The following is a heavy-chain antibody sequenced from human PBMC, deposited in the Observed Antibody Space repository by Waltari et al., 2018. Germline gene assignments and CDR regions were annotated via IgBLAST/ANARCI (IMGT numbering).Heavy chain of an antibody. CDR1: GYSISSGYY. CDR3: ARHGAAKGAFDI. CDR2: IYHSGST. D-gene: IGHD3-16*01. Sequence: QVQLQESGPGLVKPSETLSLTCAVSGYSISSGYYWGWIRQPPGKGLEWIGSIYHSGSTYYNPSLKSRVTISVDTSKNQFSLRLRSVTAADTAVYYCARHGAAKGAFDIWGQGTMVTVSS. J-gene: IGHJ3*02. V-gene: IGHV4-38-2*01.